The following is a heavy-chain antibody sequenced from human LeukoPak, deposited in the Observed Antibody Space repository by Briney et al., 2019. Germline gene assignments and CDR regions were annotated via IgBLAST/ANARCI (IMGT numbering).Heavy chain of an antibody. CDR2: ISGSGATT. V-gene: IGHV3-23*01. CDR1: AFTFSSSG. J-gene: IGHJ4*02. D-gene: IGHD2-15*01. CDR3: AKHVAGGYCVSVACLLDY. Sequence: GGSLRLSCAASAFTFSSSGVSWVRQAPGTGLEWVSAISGSGATTYYADSVKGRFTISRDNSKNTLYLQMNSLGVEDTAIYYCAKHVAGGYCVSVACLLDYWGQGTLVTVSS.